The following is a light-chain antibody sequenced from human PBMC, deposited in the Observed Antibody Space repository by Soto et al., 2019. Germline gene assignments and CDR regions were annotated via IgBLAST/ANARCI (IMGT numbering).Light chain of an antibody. CDR3: QQYNNWPET. V-gene: IGKV3-15*01. CDR1: HSVSSSY. Sequence: ESVLMKDKGTLSLSPGEGATLSCRASHSVSSSYLAWYQQKPGQAPRLLIYGASTRTTGIPARFSGGGSGTDFSLIIGSLQSEDSAVYYCQQYNNWPETFGQGTNVDIK. J-gene: IGKJ1*01. CDR2: GAS.